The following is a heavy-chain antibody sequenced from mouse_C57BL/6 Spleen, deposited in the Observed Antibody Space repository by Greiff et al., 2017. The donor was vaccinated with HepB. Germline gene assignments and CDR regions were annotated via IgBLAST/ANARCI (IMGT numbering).Heavy chain of an antibody. CDR3: ARSFTTVVAPFDY. CDR1: GFTFTDYY. V-gene: IGHV7-3*01. Sequence: EVKVVESGGGLVQPGGSLSLSCAASGFTFTDYYMSWVRQPPGKALEWLGFIRNKANGYTTEYSASVKGRFTISRDNSQSILYLQMNALRAEDSATYYCARSFTTVVAPFDYWGQGTTLTVSS. CDR2: IRNKANGYTT. J-gene: IGHJ2*01. D-gene: IGHD1-1*01.